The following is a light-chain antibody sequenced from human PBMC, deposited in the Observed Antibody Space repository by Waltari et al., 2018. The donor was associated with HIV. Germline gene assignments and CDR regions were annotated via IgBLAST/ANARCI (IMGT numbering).Light chain of an antibody. CDR3: QQYNNWPQT. Sequence: EIVMTQSPATLSVSPGERATLSCRASQSVRVKLAWYQQIPGQAPRLLIYGASTRATGIPARFSGSGSGTEFTLTISSLQSEDFAVYSCQQYNNWPQTFGQGTKVEIK. CDR2: GAS. CDR1: QSVRVK. V-gene: IGKV3D-15*01. J-gene: IGKJ1*01.